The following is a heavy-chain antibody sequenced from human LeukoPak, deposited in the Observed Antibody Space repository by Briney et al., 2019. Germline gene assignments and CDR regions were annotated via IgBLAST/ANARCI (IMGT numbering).Heavy chain of an antibody. CDR1: GFTFDDYG. CDR3: ARGFRNGPFDC. D-gene: IGHD2-8*01. V-gene: IGHV3-20*04. J-gene: IGHJ4*02. CDR2: INRNGGST. Sequence: GGSLRLSCAASGFTFDDYGMSWVRQPPGKGLEWVSGINRNGGSTDYADSVKGRFTISRDNAKNSHFLQMNSLRVEDTALYYCARGFRNGPFDCWGQGTLVTVSS.